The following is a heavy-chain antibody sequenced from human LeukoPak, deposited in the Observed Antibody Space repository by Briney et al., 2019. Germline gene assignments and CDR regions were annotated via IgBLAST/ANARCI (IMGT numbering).Heavy chain of an antibody. V-gene: IGHV4-39*01. J-gene: IGHJ3*02. CDR3: ARHKGSSPRFDGFDI. Sequence: SETLSLTCTVSGGSISSSSYYWGWIRQPPGKGLEWIGSIYYSGGTYYNPSLKSRVTISVDTSKNQFSLKLSSVTAADTAVYYCARHKGSSPRFDGFDIWGQGTMVTVSS. CDR2: IYYSGGT. CDR1: GGSISSSSYY. D-gene: IGHD6-13*01.